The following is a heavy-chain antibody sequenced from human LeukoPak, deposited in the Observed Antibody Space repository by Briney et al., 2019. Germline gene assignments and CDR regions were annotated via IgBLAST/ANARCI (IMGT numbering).Heavy chain of an antibody. CDR1: GFTFSSYA. V-gene: IGHV3-21*01. CDR3: ARDPWDH. Sequence: GESLRLSCAASGFTFSSYAMIWVRQAPGKGLEWVSSISSSSNFIYYADSLKGRFTVSRDDAKNSLYLQMNSLRAEDTAVYYCARDPWDHWGQGTLVTVS. CDR2: ISSSSNFI. J-gene: IGHJ4*02.